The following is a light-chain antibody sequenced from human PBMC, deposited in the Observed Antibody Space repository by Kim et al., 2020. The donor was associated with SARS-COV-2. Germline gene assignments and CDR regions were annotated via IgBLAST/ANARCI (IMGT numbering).Light chain of an antibody. CDR3: YSTDSSGNHRV. Sequence: SYELTQPPSVSVPPGQTARITCSGDALSKKYAYWYQQKSGQAPVLVIYEDTKRPSGIPERFSGSSSGTMATLTISGAQVEDEADYYCYSTDSSGNHRVFGGGTQLTVL. V-gene: IGLV3-10*01. J-gene: IGLJ3*02. CDR1: ALSKKY. CDR2: EDT.